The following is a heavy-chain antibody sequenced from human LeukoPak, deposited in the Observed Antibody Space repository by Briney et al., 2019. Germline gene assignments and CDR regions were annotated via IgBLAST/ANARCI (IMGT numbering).Heavy chain of an antibody. CDR2: IWYDGSNK. CDR3: ARSRGIVVPAAMFDY. D-gene: IGHD2-2*01. CDR1: GFTFSSCG. J-gene: IGHJ4*02. Sequence: GGSLRLSCAASGFTFSSCGMHWVRQAPGKGLEWVAVIWYDGSNKYYADSVKGRFTISRDNSKNTLYLQMNSLRAEDTAVYYCARSRGIVVPAAMFDYWGQGTLVTVSS. V-gene: IGHV3-33*01.